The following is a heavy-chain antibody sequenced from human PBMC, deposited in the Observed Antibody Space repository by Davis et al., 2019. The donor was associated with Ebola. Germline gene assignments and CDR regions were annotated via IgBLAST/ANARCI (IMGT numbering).Heavy chain of an antibody. V-gene: IGHV3-66*01. CDR1: GFSVSSNY. D-gene: IGHD4-11*01. CDR2: ILSSGRI. CDR3: ARSQYLDY. Sequence: PGGSLRLSCAASGFSVSSNYMSWVRQAPGKGLEWVSFILSSGRIDYADSVKGRFTISRDNFKNTLYLQMNSLRAEDTAVYYCARSQYLDYWGQGTLVTVSS. J-gene: IGHJ4*02.